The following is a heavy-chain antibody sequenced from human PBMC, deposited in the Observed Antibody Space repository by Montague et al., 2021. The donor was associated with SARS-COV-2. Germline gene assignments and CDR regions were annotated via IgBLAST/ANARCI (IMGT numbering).Heavy chain of an antibody. Sequence: SLRLSCPPSGFSVSDFFMSWVRQGPVRGLEFLSYINLAGDIYYAGSVKGRFTISRATSNNRVFLQMNSLRVDDTALYYCVSALGSGYDLWGQGTLVTVSS. CDR2: INLAGDI. CDR3: VSALGSGYDL. V-gene: IGHV3-53*01. D-gene: IGHD3-9*01. CDR1: GFSVSDFF. J-gene: IGHJ5*02.